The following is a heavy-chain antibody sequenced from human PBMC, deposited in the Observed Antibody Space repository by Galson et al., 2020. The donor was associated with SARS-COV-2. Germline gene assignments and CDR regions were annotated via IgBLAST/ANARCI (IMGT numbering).Heavy chain of an antibody. CDR2: IYYSGST. CDR3: ARAAQTYYEFGSGYYTAPHFDY. Sequence: SETLSLTCTVSGGSISSYYWSWIRQPPGKGLEWIGYIYYSGSTNYNPSLKSRVTRSVDTSKNQFSLKLSSVTAADTAVYYCARAAQTYYEFGSGYYTAPHFDYWGQGTLVAVSS. CDR1: GGSISSYY. J-gene: IGHJ4*02. V-gene: IGHV4-59*01. D-gene: IGHD3-3*01.